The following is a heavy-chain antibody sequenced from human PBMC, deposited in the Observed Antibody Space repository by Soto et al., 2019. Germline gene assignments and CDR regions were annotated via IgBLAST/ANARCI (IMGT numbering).Heavy chain of an antibody. CDR3: ARVRGGSGYDPTGYYYYGMDV. CDR1: GYTFTSYY. D-gene: IGHD5-12*01. J-gene: IGHJ6*02. V-gene: IGHV1-46*01. Sequence: ASVKVSCKASGYTFTSYYMHWVRQAPGQGLEWMGIINPSGGSTSYAQKFQGRVTMTRDTSTSTVYMELSSLRSEDTAVYYCARVRGGSGYDPTGYYYYGMDVWGQGTTVTVS. CDR2: INPSGGST.